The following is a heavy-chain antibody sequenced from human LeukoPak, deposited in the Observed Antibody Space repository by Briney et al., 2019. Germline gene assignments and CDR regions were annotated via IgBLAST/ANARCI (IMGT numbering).Heavy chain of an antibody. CDR2: ISWNSGSI. V-gene: IGHV3-9*01. J-gene: IGHJ4*02. CDR1: GFTFSSYR. Sequence: GGSLRLSCVASGFTFSSYRMNWVRQAPGKGLEWVSGISWNSGSIGYADSVKGRFTISRDNAKNSLYLQMNSLRAEDTALYYCAKARGYSSSWYDLGYWGQGTLVTVSS. D-gene: IGHD6-13*01. CDR3: AKARGYSSSWYDLGY.